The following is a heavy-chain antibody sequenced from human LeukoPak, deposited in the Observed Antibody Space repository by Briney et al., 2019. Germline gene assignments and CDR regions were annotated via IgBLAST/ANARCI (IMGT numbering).Heavy chain of an antibody. D-gene: IGHD1-14*01. V-gene: IGHV1-3*01. Sequence: WINAGNGNTKYSQKFQGRVTITRDTSASTAYMELSSLRSEDTAVYYCARGPPVTGPIDYWGQGTLVTVSS. CDR2: INAGNGNT. CDR3: ARGPPVTGPIDY. J-gene: IGHJ4*02.